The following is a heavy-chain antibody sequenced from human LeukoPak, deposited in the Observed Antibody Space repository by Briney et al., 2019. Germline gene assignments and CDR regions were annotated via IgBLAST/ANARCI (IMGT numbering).Heavy chain of an antibody. J-gene: IGHJ5*02. CDR1: GFTFSDAW. D-gene: IGHD1-7*01. V-gene: IGHV3-15*01. Sequence: PGGSLRLSCAASGFTFSDAWMFWVRQAPGKGLEWIGRIKTKTEGGPTDYAAPVKGRFTISRDDSKDTPYLQMNSLITEDTAVYYCAKDPVTGTVEYKSWFDPWGQGTLVTVSS. CDR3: AKDPVTGTVEYKSWFDP. CDR2: IKTKTEGGPT.